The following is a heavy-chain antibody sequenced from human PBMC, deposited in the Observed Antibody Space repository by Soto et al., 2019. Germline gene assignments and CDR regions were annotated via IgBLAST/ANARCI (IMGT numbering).Heavy chain of an antibody. Sequence: GASVKIFCKASGGHFSRYAINWLRQAPGQGLEWMGGIIPVFGKANYAQKFQGRVTITADESTTTGYMELRSLTSEDTAVYYCARDGTLYDSSAYYYVYWGQGTLVTVSS. CDR3: ARDGTLYDSSAYYYVY. CDR1: GGHFSRYA. J-gene: IGHJ4*02. CDR2: IIPVFGKA. V-gene: IGHV1-69*13. D-gene: IGHD3-22*01.